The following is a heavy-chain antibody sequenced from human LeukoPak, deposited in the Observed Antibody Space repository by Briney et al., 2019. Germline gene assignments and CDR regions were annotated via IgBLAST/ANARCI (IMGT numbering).Heavy chain of an antibody. CDR1: GFTLSSYS. V-gene: IGHV3-30*01. CDR2: ISHDGTKE. Sequence: GGSLRLSCAASGFTLSSYSMHWARQSPVAGLEWVAFISHDGTKESYADSVKGRFTISRDNSKNTLYLQMNSLRHDDSAVYYCARGEYSSGWVWGQGTPVTVSA. CDR3: ARGEYSSGWV. D-gene: IGHD6-19*01. J-gene: IGHJ4*02.